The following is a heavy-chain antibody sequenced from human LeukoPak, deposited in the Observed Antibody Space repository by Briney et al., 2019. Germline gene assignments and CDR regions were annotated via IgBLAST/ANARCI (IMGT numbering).Heavy chain of an antibody. Sequence: GGSLRLSCAASGFTFSRYWMHWVRQAPGKGLVWVSRINSDGSSTRYGDSVKGRFTISRDNAKNTLYLQMNSLRAEDTAVYYCATGSVGSTTREFDYWGQGALVTVSS. J-gene: IGHJ4*02. CDR2: INSDGSST. V-gene: IGHV3-74*01. D-gene: IGHD1-26*01. CDR1: GFTFSRYW. CDR3: ATGSVGSTTREFDY.